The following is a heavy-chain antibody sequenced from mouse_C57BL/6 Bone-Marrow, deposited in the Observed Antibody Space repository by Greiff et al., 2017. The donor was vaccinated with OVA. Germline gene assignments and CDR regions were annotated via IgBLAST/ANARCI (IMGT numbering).Heavy chain of an antibody. D-gene: IGHD1-1*01. CDR3: VRNIYYYGSSSAMDY. J-gene: IGHJ4*01. CDR2: IRSKSNNYAT. CDR1: GFSFNTYA. V-gene: IGHV10-1*01. Sequence: EVQLVESGGGLVQPKGSLKLSCAASGFSFNTYAMNWVRQAPGKGLEWVARIRSKSNNYATYYADSVKDRFTISRDDSESMLYLQMNNLKTEDTAMYYCVRNIYYYGSSSAMDYWGQGTSVTVSS.